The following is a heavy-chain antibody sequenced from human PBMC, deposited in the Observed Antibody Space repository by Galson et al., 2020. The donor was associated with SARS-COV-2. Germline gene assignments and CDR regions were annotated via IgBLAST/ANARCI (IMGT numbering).Heavy chain of an antibody. J-gene: IGHJ4*02. Sequence: QLGESLKISCAASGFTFSSYWMSWVRQTPGKGLEWVASIKEDGSSKYFVDSVKGRFTISRDNAKDSLNLQMSSLRAEDTAVYYCARGWRYPGHWGQGTLVTVSS. CDR2: IKEDGSSK. V-gene: IGHV3-7*01. D-gene: IGHD2-2*02. CDR1: GFTFSSYW. CDR3: ARGWRYPGH.